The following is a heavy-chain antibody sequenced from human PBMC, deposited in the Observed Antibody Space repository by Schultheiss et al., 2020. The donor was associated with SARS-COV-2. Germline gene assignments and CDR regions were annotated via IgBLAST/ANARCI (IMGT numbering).Heavy chain of an antibody. CDR3: TTGPGGPDY. Sequence: GGSLRLSCAASGLTFPNAWMNWVRQAPGKGPEWLCRIKTKGDGETVDYAAPVKGRFIISRDDSKSTLYLQMNSLTVDDTGVYYSTTGPGGPDYWGRGTLVTVSS. V-gene: IGHV3-15*05. CDR2: IKTKGDGETV. CDR1: GLTFPNAW. D-gene: IGHD1-1*01. J-gene: IGHJ4*02.